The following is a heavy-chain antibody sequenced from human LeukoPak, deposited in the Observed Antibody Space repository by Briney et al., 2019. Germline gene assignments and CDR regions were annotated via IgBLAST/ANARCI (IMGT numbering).Heavy chain of an antibody. CDR2: ISYDGSNK. CDR1: GFTFSSYA. J-gene: IGHJ4*02. CDR3: AKDGSPVVTFDY. V-gene: IGHV3-30-3*01. Sequence: GGSLRLSCAASGFTFSSYAMHWVRQAPGKGLEWVAVISYDGSNKYYADSVKGRFTISRDNSKNTLYLQMNSLRAEDTAVYYCAKDGSPVVTFDYWGQGTLVTVSS. D-gene: IGHD2-15*01.